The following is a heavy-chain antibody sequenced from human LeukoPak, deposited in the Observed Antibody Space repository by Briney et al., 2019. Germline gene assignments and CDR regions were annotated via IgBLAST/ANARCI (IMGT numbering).Heavy chain of an antibody. Sequence: PGGSLRLSCAASGFIFSQHWTIWVRLAPGKGLLWVSRIDPDGVNIHYADSVKGRFTISRDNAKNTRYLQMNSRRAEDTAAYVCTGVVEGAFDSWGQGTMVTVSP. CDR1: GFIFSQHW. V-gene: IGHV3-74*01. D-gene: IGHD3-16*02. CDR3: TGVVEGAFDS. CDR2: IDPDGVNI. J-gene: IGHJ3*02.